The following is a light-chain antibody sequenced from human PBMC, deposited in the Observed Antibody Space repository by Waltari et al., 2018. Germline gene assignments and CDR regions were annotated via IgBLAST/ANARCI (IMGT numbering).Light chain of an antibody. CDR1: SSDVGSYNL. Sequence: QSALTQPASVSGSPGQSITISCTGTSSDVGSYNLVSWYQQHPGKAPKLIIYEDSKRPSGVSNRFSGSKSGNTASLTISGLQAEDEANYYCCSYAGSSIWVFGGGTELTVL. V-gene: IGLV2-23*01. CDR3: CSYAGSSIWV. CDR2: EDS. J-gene: IGLJ3*02.